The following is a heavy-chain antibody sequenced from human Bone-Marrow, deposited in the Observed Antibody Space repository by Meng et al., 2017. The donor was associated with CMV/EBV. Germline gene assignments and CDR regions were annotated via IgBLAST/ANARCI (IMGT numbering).Heavy chain of an antibody. J-gene: IGHJ6*02. Sequence: SVKVPCKASGGTFSSYAISWVRQAPGQGLEWMGGIIPIFGTANYAQKFQGRVTITTDESTSTAYMELSSLRSEDTAVYYCARGYCSSTSCPRYYYGMDVWGQGTTVTVSS. CDR1: GGTFSSYA. CDR3: ARGYCSSTSCPRYYYGMDV. CDR2: IIPIFGTA. V-gene: IGHV1-69*05. D-gene: IGHD2-2*01.